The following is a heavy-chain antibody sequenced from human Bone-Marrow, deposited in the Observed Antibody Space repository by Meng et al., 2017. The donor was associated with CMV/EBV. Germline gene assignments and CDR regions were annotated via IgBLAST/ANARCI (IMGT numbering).Heavy chain of an antibody. CDR2: IIPIPDIR. CDR1: GGTFGSYT. CDR3: ARALGSSSWYTLDY. J-gene: IGHJ4*02. V-gene: IGHV1-69*02. Sequence: SVKVSCKASGGTFGSYTISWVRQAPGQGLEWMGRIIPIPDIRNYAQKFQGRVTITADKSTSTAYMELSSLRSEDTAVYYCARALGSSSWYTLDYWGQGTLVTVSS. D-gene: IGHD6-13*01.